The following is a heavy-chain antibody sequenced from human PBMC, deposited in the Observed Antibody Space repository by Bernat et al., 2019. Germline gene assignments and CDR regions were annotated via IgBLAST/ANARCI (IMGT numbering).Heavy chain of an antibody. V-gene: IGHV3-15*01. CDR1: VFTFSNAW. J-gene: IGHJ6*03. CDR3: TTDGRASYMDV. CDR2: IKGKADGGAT. Sequence: EVQLVESGGGLVKPGGSLRLSCAASVFTFSNAWMSWVRQAPGKGLEWVGRIKGKADGGATDYAAPVNGRFTISRDDSKNMLYLKMNSLKTEDTAVFYCTTDGRASYMDVWGKGTTVTVSS.